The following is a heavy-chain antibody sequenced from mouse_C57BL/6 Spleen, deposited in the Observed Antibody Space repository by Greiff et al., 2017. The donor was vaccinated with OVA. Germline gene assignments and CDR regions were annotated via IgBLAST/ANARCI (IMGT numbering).Heavy chain of an antibody. CDR1: GYAFSSYW. CDR2: IYPGDGDT. CDR3: ARGEEYWYFDV. Sequence: VQLVESGAELVKPGASVKISCKASGYAFSSYWMNWVKQRPGKGLEWIGQIYPGDGDTNYNGKFKGKATLTADKSSSTAYMQLSSLTSEDSAVYFCARGEEYWYFDVWGTGTTVTVSS. V-gene: IGHV1-80*01. J-gene: IGHJ1*03.